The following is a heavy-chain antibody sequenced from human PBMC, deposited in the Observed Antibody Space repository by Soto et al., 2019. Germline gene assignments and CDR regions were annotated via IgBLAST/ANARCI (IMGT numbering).Heavy chain of an antibody. D-gene: IGHD6-19*01. CDR2: IYSGGST. CDR1: GFTVSSNY. J-gene: IGHJ4*02. Sequence: PGGSLRLSCAASGFTVSSNYMSWVRQAPGKGLEWVSVIYSGGSTYYADSVKGRFTISRDNSKNTLYLQMNSLRAEDTAVYYCARKGRWLDNDFDYWGQGTLVTVSS. CDR3: ARKGRWLDNDFDY. V-gene: IGHV3-53*01.